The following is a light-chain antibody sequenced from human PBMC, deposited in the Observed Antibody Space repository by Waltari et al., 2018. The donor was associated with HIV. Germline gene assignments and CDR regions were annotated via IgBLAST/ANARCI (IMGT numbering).Light chain of an antibody. V-gene: IGKV1-27*01. J-gene: IGKJ1*01. CDR2: SAS. CDR3: QKYNSAPHT. CDR1: PDIGIS. Sequence: DIRMTQSPSSLSASVADRITITCRASPDIGISLAWYQQMPGTVPKLVIFSASSLQSGVSSRFSGSGSGTYFTLTISSLQPEDVATYFCQKYNSAPHTFGQGTRVEI.